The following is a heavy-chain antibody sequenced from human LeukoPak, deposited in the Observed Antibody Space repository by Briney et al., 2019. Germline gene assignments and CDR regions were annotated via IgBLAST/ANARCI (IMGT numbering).Heavy chain of an antibody. Sequence: SXAASGFTFDDYAXXWVRQAPGKXXXXVSGISWNSGNIGYADSVKGRFTISRDNAKNSLYLQMNSLRAEDTALYYCAKDIGAVAGELHYWGQGTLVTVSS. V-gene: IGHV3-9*01. CDR1: GFTFDDYA. CDR3: AKDIGAVAGELHY. J-gene: IGHJ4*02. D-gene: IGHD6-19*01. CDR2: ISWNSGNI.